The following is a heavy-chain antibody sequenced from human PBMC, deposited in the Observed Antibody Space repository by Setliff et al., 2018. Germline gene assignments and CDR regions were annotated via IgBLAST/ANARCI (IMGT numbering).Heavy chain of an antibody. J-gene: IGHJ3*02. D-gene: IGHD6-13*01. V-gene: IGHV3-48*01. Sequence: PGGSLRLSCAASGFTFSRYSMNWVRQAPGKGLEWVSYISSSSSTIYYADSVKGRFTISRDNAKNSLYLQMNSLRAEDTAVYYCARGIAAAGTYDAFDIWGQGTMVTVSS. CDR1: GFTFSRYS. CDR3: ARGIAAAGTYDAFDI. CDR2: ISSSSSTI.